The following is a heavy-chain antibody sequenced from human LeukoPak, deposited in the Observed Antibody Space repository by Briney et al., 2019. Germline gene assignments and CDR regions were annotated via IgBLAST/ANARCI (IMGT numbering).Heavy chain of an antibody. CDR2: ISAYNGNT. V-gene: IGHV1-18*01. CDR1: GYIFTNYA. J-gene: IGHJ4*02. D-gene: IGHD5/OR15-5a*01. CDR3: ARLLTPKSVYFQH. Sequence: ASVKVSCKAFGYIFTNYAMHWVRQAPGQRLEWMGWISAYNGNTNYAQKLQGRVTMTTDTSTSTAYMELRSLRSDDTAVYYCARLLTPKSVYFQHWGQGTLVTVSS.